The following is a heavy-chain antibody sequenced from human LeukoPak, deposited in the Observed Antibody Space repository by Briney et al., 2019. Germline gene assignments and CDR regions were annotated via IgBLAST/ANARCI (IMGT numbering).Heavy chain of an antibody. D-gene: IGHD1-26*01. CDR2: IIPIFGTA. J-gene: IGHJ4*02. CDR3: ARESGSYHGNDY. CDR1: GGTFSSYA. V-gene: IGHV1-69*06. Sequence: GASVKVSCKASGGTFSSYAISWVRQAPGQGLEWMGGIIPIFGTANYAQKFQGRVTMTGDTSISTAYMELNGLRSDDTAMYYCARESGSYHGNDYWGQGTLVTVSS.